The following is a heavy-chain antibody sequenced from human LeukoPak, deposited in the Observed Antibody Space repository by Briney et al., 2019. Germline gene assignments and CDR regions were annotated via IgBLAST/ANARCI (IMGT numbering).Heavy chain of an antibody. Sequence: GGSLRLSCAASGFTFSSYAMSWVRQAPGKGLEWVSAISGSGGSTYYADSVKGRFTISRDNSKNTLYLQMNSLRAEDTAVYYCAPDGNKGLLFDYWGQGTLVTVSS. D-gene: IGHD1-1*01. CDR3: APDGNKGLLFDY. J-gene: IGHJ4*02. V-gene: IGHV3-23*01. CDR1: GFTFSSYA. CDR2: ISGSGGST.